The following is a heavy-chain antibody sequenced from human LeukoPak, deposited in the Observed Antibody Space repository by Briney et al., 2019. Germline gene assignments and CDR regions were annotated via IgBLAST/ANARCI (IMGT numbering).Heavy chain of an antibody. D-gene: IGHD3-16*02. CDR1: GFTFSSYG. CDR3: AKGELYDYVWGSYRPFYT. V-gene: IGHV3-30*18. J-gene: IGHJ4*02. CDR2: ISYDGSNK. Sequence: GRSLRLSCAASGFTFSSYGMHWVRQAPGKGLEWVAVISYDGSNKYYADSVKGRFTISRDNSKNTLYLQVNSLRAEDTAVYYCAKGELYDYVWGSYRPFYTWGQGTLVTVSS.